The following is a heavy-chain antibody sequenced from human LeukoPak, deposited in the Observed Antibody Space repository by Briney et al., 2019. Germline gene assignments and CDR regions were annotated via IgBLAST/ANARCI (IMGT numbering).Heavy chain of an antibody. D-gene: IGHD1-26*01. CDR2: LNHSGSP. Sequence: SETLSLTCAVYGGSFSGYYWSWLRQPPGKGLEWIGELNHSGSPNYNPPLKSRVTISVHTPKNHFSLTLISVTAAHTAVFHCARGLGGGRRPPGYWGQGTLVTVPS. CDR1: GGSFSGYY. J-gene: IGHJ4*02. CDR3: ARGLGGGRRPPGY. V-gene: IGHV4-34*01.